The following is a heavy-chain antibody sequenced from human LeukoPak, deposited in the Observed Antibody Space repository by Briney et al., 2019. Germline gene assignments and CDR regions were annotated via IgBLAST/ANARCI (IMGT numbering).Heavy chain of an antibody. CDR2: ISSSGSTI. V-gene: IGHV3-11*04. CDR3: ARDWHDYGDYLYNWFDP. J-gene: IGHJ5*02. CDR1: GFTFSDYY. Sequence: GGSLRLSCAASGFTFSDYYMSWIRQAPGKGPEWVSYISSSGSTIYYADSVKGRFTISRDNAKNSLYLQMNSLRAEDTAVYYCARDWHDYGDYLYNWFDPWGQGTLVTVSS. D-gene: IGHD4-17*01.